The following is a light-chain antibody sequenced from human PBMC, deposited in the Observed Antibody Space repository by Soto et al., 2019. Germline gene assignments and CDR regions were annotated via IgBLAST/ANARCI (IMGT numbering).Light chain of an antibody. J-gene: IGKJ2*01. CDR1: QSISSY. CDR2: AAS. CDR3: QQSSTTPRT. Sequence: DIQMTRSPSSLSASVGDRVTITCRASQSISSYLNWYQQKPGKAPKLLIYAASSLQSGVPSRFSGSGSGTDFTLTISSLQPEDFATYYCQQSSTTPRTFGQGTKLEIK. V-gene: IGKV1-39*01.